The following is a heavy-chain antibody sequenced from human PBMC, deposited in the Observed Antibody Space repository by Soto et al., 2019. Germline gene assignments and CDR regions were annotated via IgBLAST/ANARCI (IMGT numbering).Heavy chain of an antibody. J-gene: IGHJ5*02. CDR2: IYPSDSDT. V-gene: IGHV5-51*01. CDR3: ARHGFYGDYSSNYFDP. D-gene: IGHD4-17*01. Sequence: GESLKISCKVSGYSFTNYCIAWVRQMPGKGLEYMGIIYPSDSDTRYSPSFQGQVTISADKSINTAYLQWSSLKASGTAMYYCARHGFYGDYSSNYFDPWGQGTLVTVSS. CDR1: GYSFTNYC.